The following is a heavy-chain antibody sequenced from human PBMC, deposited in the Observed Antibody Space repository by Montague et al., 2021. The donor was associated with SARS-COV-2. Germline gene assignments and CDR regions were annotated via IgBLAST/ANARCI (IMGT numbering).Heavy chain of an antibody. Sequence: SETLSLTCTVSGGSISSFYWSWIRQPPGKGLEWIGNIYYSGSTKYSPSLRSRVTISVDASKNHFSLKLRSVTAADTAVYYCARAPRTSFIASCVDYFDFWGRGTLVTVSS. CDR3: ARAPRTSFIASCVDYFDF. J-gene: IGHJ4*02. V-gene: IGHV4-59*01. D-gene: IGHD2-2*01. CDR1: GGSISSFY. CDR2: IYYSGST.